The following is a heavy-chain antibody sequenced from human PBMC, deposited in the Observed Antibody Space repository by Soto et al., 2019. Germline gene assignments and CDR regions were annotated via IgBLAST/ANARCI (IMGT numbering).Heavy chain of an antibody. Sequence: QVQLVESGGGLVKPGGSLRLSCAASGFTFSDYYMSWIRQAPGKGLEWVSYISSSSSYTNYADSVKGRFTISRDNAKNSLYLQMNSLRAEDTAVYYCARVMNGSGSSYWYFDLWGRGTLVTVSS. V-gene: IGHV3-11*05. CDR3: ARVMNGSGSSYWYFDL. J-gene: IGHJ2*01. CDR2: ISSSSSYT. D-gene: IGHD3-10*01. CDR1: GFTFSDYY.